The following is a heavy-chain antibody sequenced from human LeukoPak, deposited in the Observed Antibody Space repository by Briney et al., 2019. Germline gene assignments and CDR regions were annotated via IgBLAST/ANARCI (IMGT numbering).Heavy chain of an antibody. J-gene: IGHJ4*02. D-gene: IGHD6-13*01. V-gene: IGHV4-59*01. CDR1: GGSFSSYY. CDR3: ARHSSSWDSYYFDY. Sequence: SETLSLTCTVSGGSFSSYYWSWIRQPPGKGLEWIGYFYDSGNTKYNPSLKSRVTISVDTSKNQFSLKLSSVTAADTAVYYCARHSSSWDSYYFDYWGQGTLVTVSS. CDR2: FYDSGNT.